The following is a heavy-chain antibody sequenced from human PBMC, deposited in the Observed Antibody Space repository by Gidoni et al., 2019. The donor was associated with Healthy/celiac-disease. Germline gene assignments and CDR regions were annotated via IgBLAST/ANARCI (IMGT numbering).Heavy chain of an antibody. CDR1: GFTFSSYA. D-gene: IGHD3-22*01. V-gene: IGHV3-23*01. Sequence: EVQLLESGGGLVQPGGSLRLSCAASGFTFSSYAMSWVRQGPGKGLEWVSAISGSGGSTYYADSVKGRFTISRDNSKNTLYLQMNSLRAEDTAVYYCAKAQESYYYDSSGYLGDAFDIWGQGTMVTVSS. CDR2: ISGSGGST. J-gene: IGHJ3*02. CDR3: AKAQESYYYDSSGYLGDAFDI.